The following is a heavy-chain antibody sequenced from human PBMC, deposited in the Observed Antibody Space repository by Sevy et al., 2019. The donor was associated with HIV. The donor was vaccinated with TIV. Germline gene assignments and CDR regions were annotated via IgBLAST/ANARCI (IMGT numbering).Heavy chain of an antibody. CDR1: EFTFSSYG. D-gene: IGHD6-19*01. V-gene: IGHV3-30*02. CDR2: VRFDGSFR. J-gene: IGHJ4*02. CDR3: AKEHGVSQSTLWLANDY. Sequence: GGSLRLSCEASEFTFSSYGMHWVRQAPGKGLEWVAFVRFDGSFRTYARSVKGRFSISRDNSRTVLYLQMNSLTTEDTALYYCAKEHGVSQSTLWLANDYWGQGALVTVSS.